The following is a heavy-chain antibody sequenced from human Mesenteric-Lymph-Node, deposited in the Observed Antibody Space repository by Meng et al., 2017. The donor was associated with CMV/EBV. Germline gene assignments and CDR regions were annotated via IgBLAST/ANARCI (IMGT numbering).Heavy chain of an antibody. CDR1: GGTLSSYT. J-gene: IGHJ5*02. Sequence: VQLVHSAAEVKKPDSSAKVSCNASGGTLSSYTISWVRQAPGQGLEWMGRIIPILCIANYAQKFQGRVTITADKSTSTAYMELSSLRSEDTAVYYCAGGIAAAGSRWFDPWGQGTLVTVSS. D-gene: IGHD6-13*01. V-gene: IGHV1-69*02. CDR2: IIPILCIA. CDR3: AGGIAAAGSRWFDP.